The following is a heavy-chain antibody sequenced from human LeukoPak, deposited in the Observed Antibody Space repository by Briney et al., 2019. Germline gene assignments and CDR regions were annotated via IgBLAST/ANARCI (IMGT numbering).Heavy chain of an antibody. J-gene: IGHJ6*02. CDR3: AKAPRRLGYCSGGSCYYYYGMDV. CDR1: GFTFSSYA. V-gene: IGHV3-23*01. CDR2: ISGSGGST. Sequence: GGSLRLSCAASGFTFSSYAMSWVRQAPGKGLEWVSAISGSGGSTYYADSVKGRFTTSRDNSKNTLYLQMNSLRAEDTAVYYCAKAPRRLGYCSGGSCYYYYGMDVWGQGTTVTVSS. D-gene: IGHD2-15*01.